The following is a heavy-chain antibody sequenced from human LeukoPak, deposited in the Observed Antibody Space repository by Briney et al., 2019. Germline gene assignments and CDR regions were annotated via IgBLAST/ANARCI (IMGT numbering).Heavy chain of an antibody. V-gene: IGHV4-34*01. CDR2: INHSGST. Sequence: PSETLSLTCAVYGGSFSGYYWSWIRQPPGKGLEWIGEINHSGSTNYNPSLKSRVTISVDTSKNQFSLKLSSVTAADTAVYYCASRFITGTTDHYMDVWGKGTTVTVSS. J-gene: IGHJ6*03. CDR3: ASRFITGTTDHYMDV. CDR1: GGSFSGYY. D-gene: IGHD1-7*01.